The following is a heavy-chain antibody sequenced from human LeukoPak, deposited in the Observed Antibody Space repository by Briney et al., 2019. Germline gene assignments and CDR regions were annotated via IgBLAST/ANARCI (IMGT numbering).Heavy chain of an antibody. CDR1: GFTFSDYY. Sequence: PGGSLRLSCAASGFTFSDYYMSWIRQAPGKGLEWVSFISSSSDNTKYADSVKGRFTISRDNAKNSLFLQMNSLRDDDTAVYYCARDHLWGMDVWGQGTAVTVSS. V-gene: IGHV3-11*06. CDR3: ARDHLWGMDV. D-gene: IGHD2-21*01. J-gene: IGHJ6*02. CDR2: ISSSSDNT.